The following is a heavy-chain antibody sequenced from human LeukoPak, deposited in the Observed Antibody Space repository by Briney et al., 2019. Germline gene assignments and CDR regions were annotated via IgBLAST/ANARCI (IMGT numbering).Heavy chain of an antibody. CDR2: ISGSGGST. D-gene: IGHD3-16*01. V-gene: IGHV3-23*01. Sequence: QPGGSLRLSCAASGFTFSSYAMSWVRRAPGKGLEWVSAISGSGGSTYYADSVKGRFTISRDNSKNTLYLQMNSLRAEDTAGYYCAKENHDYGMEYYFDYWGQGTLVTVSS. CDR3: AKENHDYGMEYYFDY. J-gene: IGHJ4*02. CDR1: GFTFSSYA.